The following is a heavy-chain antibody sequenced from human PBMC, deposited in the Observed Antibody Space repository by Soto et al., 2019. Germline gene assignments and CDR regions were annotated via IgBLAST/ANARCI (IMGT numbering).Heavy chain of an antibody. D-gene: IGHD3-10*01. J-gene: IGHJ4*02. CDR2: MDYSGST. CDR1: GGSISASSYY. CDR3: AKLAWFGEVPPFDY. Sequence: SETLSLTCTVSGGSISASSYYWGWIRQPPGKGLEWIGSMDYSGSTYYNPSLKSRVTISVDTSKNQFSLKLSSLTAADTAVYYCAKLAWFGEVPPFDYWGQGTQVTVSS. V-gene: IGHV4-39*01.